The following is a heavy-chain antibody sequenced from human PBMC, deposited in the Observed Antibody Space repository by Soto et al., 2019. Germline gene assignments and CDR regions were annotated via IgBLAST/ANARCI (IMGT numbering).Heavy chain of an antibody. CDR2: INHSGST. D-gene: IGHD6-6*01. Sequence: PSETLSLTCAVYGGSFSGYYWSWIRQPPGKGLEWIGEINHSGSTNYNPSLKSRVTISVDTSKNQFSLKLSSVTAAVTAVYYCARGGIAARSEYLWFDPWGQGTLVTVSS. V-gene: IGHV4-34*01. CDR3: ARGGIAARSEYLWFDP. J-gene: IGHJ5*02. CDR1: GGSFSGYY.